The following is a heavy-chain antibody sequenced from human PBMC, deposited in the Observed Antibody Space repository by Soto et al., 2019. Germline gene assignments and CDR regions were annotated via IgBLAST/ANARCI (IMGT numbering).Heavy chain of an antibody. Sequence: EVQLVESGGGLVKPGGSLRLSCAASGFTFSSYSMNWVRQAPGKGLEWVSSISSSSSYIYYADSVKGRFTISRDNAKNSLYLQMNSLRAEDTAVYCCARDGLSNGDSGFDPWGQGTLVTVSS. CDR3: ARDGLSNGDSGFDP. CDR2: ISSSSSYI. D-gene: IGHD4-17*01. CDR1: GFTFSSYS. V-gene: IGHV3-21*01. J-gene: IGHJ5*02.